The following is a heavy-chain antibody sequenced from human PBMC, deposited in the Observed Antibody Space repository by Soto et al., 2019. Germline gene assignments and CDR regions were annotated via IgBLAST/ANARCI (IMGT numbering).Heavy chain of an antibody. V-gene: IGHV4-4*02. D-gene: IGHD6-13*01. Sequence: PSETLSLSCAVSSGSISSSNWWSWVRQPPGKGLEWIGEIYHSGSTNYNPSLKSRVTISVDKSKNQFSLKLSSVTAADTAVYYCARVGSSWRVGAFFAFWGQGTLVTVSS. J-gene: IGHJ4*02. CDR3: ARVGSSWRVGAFFAF. CDR2: IYHSGST. CDR1: SGSISSSNW.